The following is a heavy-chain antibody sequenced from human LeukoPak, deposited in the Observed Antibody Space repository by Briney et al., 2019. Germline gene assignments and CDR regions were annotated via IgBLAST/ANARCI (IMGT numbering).Heavy chain of an antibody. CDR1: GFIFGDYN. Sequence: PGGSLGLSCTTSGFIFGDYNMNWVRQAPGKGLELVGYVRAKIHDGTTDFAASVKGRFTTSRDDSKSIAYLQMTSLKSEDTAVYSFKRYQKPHYGPTIGNWGQGTLVTVSS. D-gene: IGHD2-2*01. CDR2: VRAKIHDGTT. J-gene: IGHJ4*02. CDR3: KRYQKPHYGPTIGN. V-gene: IGHV3-49*04.